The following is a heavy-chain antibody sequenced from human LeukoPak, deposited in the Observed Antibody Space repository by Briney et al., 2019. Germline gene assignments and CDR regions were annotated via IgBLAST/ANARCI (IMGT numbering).Heavy chain of an antibody. CDR3: ARAHFTNIVVVPAAIKGFDP. V-gene: IGHV4-34*01. CDR1: GGSFSGYY. CDR2: INHSGST. Sequence: SETLSLTCAVYGGSFSGYYWSWIRQPPGKGLEWIGEINHSGSTNYNPSLKSRVTISVDTSKNQFSLKLSSLTAADTAVYYCARAHFTNIVVVPAAIKGFDPWGQGTLVTVSS. J-gene: IGHJ5*02. D-gene: IGHD2-2*01.